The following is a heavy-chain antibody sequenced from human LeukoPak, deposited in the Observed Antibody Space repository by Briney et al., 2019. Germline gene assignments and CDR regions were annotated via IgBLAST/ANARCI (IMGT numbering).Heavy chain of an antibody. CDR1: GGTFSSYA. V-gene: IGHV1-2*02. CDR2: INPNSGGT. Sequence: ASVKVSCKASGGTFSSYAISWVRQAPGQGLEWMGWINPNSGGTNYAQKFQGRVTMTRDTSISTAYMELSRLRSDDTAVYYCARGGYYDRNLDYWGQGTLVTVSS. D-gene: IGHD3-22*01. J-gene: IGHJ4*02. CDR3: ARGGYYDRNLDY.